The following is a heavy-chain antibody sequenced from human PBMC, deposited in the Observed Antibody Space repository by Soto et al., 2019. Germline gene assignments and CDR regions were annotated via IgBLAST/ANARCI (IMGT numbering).Heavy chain of an antibody. D-gene: IGHD2-15*01. V-gene: IGHV3-33*01. J-gene: IGHJ6*03. CDR2: IWYDGSNK. CDR1: GFTFSSYG. Sequence: GGSLRLSCAASGFTFSSYGMHWVRQAPGKGLEWVAVIWYDGSNKYYADSVKGRFTISRDNSKNTLYLQMNSLRAEDTAVYYCAREVLAATDFSDYMDVWGKGTTVTVSS. CDR3: AREVLAATDFSDYMDV.